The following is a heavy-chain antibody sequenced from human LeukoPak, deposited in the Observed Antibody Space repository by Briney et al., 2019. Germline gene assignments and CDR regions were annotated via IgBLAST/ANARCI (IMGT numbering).Heavy chain of an antibody. D-gene: IGHD3-3*01. CDR2: ISYDGGSK. V-gene: IGHV3-30*04. CDR3: ARGPHITIFGVATNAFDI. Sequence: GGSLRLSCAASGFTFRNYAMYWVRQAPGRGLGWVAVISYDGGSKYYADSVKGRFPISRDNSKNTLYLQMNSLRAEDTAVYYCARGPHITIFGVATNAFDIWGQGTMVTVSS. CDR1: GFTFRNYA. J-gene: IGHJ3*02.